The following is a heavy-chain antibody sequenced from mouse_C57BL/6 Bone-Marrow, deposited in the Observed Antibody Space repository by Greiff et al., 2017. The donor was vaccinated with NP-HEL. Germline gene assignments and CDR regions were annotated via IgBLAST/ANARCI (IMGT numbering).Heavy chain of an antibody. V-gene: IGHV1-19*01. CDR1: GYTFTDYY. J-gene: IGHJ4*01. CDR3: ARGGEGNSNYAMDY. D-gene: IGHD2-1*01. Sequence: EVMLVESGPVLVKPGASVKMSCKASGYTFTDYYMNWVKQSHGKSLEWIGVINPYNGGTSYNQKFKGKATLTVDKSSSTAYMELNSLTSEDSAVYYCARGGEGNSNYAMDYWGQGTSVTVSS. CDR2: INPYNGGT.